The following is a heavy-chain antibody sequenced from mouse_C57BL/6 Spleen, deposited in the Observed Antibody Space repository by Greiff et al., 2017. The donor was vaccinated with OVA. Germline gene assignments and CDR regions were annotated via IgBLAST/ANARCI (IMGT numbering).Heavy chain of an antibody. J-gene: IGHJ1*03. CDR3: ARSDITTVVATDWYFDV. V-gene: IGHV1-64*01. CDR2: IHPNSGST. CDR1: GYTFTSYW. D-gene: IGHD1-1*01. Sequence: QVQLHQPGAELVKPGASVKLSCKASGYTFTSYWMHWVKQRPGQGLEWIGMIHPNSGSTNYNEKFKSKATLTVDKSSSTAYMQLSSLTSEDSAVYYCARSDITTVVATDWYFDVWGTGTTVTVSS.